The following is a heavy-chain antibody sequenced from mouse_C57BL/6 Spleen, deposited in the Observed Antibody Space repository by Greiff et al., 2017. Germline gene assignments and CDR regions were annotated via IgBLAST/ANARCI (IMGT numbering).Heavy chain of an antibody. CDR2: IDPETGGT. Sequence: QVQLQQSGAELVRPGASVTLSCKASGYTFTDYEMHWVKQTPVHGLEWIGAIDPETGGTAYNQKFKGKAILTADKSSSTAYMELRSLTSEDSAVYYCTRGGSSYVDYWGQGTSVTVAS. CDR1: GYTFTDYE. V-gene: IGHV1-15*01. CDR3: TRGGSSYVDY. D-gene: IGHD1-1*01. J-gene: IGHJ4*01.